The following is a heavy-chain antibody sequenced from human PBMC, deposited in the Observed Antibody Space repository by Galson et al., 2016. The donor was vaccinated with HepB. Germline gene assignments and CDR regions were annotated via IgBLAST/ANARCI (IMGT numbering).Heavy chain of an antibody. CDR3: ARDNYVWGSYRWDDGSEH. CDR2: ISGSGTST. D-gene: IGHD3-16*02. J-gene: IGHJ4*03. V-gene: IGHV3-23*01. CDR1: GFTFTSYA. Sequence: SLRLSCAASGFTFTSYAMTWVRQAPGKGLEWVSTISGSGTSTYYADSVRGRFTISRDNSKNTLYLQMNSLRGEETAVYYCARDNYVWGSYRWDDGSEHGGQGTLVTVSS.